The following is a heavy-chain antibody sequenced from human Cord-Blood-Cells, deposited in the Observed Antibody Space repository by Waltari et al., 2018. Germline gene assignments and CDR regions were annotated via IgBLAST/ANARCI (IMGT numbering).Heavy chain of an antibody. V-gene: IGHV3-30-3*01. CDR1: GFTFSRYA. D-gene: IGHD5-18*01. CDR2: ISDDGSNK. Sequence: VQLVESGGGVVHHGRSLRLSCPAPGFTFSRYAMSWVRQAPGKGLEWVAVISDDGSNKYYADSVKGRFTISRDNSKNTLYLQMNSLRAEDTAVYYCARDPESYGYFDYWGQGTLVTVSS. J-gene: IGHJ4*02. CDR3: ARDPESYGYFDY.